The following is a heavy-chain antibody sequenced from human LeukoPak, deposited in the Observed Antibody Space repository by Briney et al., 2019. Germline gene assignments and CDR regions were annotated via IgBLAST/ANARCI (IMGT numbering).Heavy chain of an antibody. CDR3: ARERESVCDY. Sequence: GGSLRLSCAASGFTFSSSAMSWVRQAPGKGLEWVSAISNNGGYTYYADSVQGRFTISRDNSKSTLCLQMNSLRAEDTAVYYCARERESVCDYWGPGTRVTVSA. D-gene: IGHD3-16*01. J-gene: IGHJ4*02. V-gene: IGHV3-23*01. CDR2: ISNNGGYT. CDR1: GFTFSSSA.